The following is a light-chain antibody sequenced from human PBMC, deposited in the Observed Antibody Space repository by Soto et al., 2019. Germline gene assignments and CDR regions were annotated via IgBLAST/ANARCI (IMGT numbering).Light chain of an antibody. CDR1: QSISSW. CDR3: QQYNSYSGT. J-gene: IGKJ1*01. CDR2: DAS. V-gene: IGKV1-5*01. Sequence: DIQMPQSPSTLSASVGARVTITCRASQSISSWLAWYQQKPGKAPKLLIYDASSLESGVPSRFSGSGSGTEFTLTISSLQPDDFATYYCQQYNSYSGTVGQGTKVDIK.